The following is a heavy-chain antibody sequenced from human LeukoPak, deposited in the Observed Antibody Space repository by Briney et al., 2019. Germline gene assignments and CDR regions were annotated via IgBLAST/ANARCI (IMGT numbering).Heavy chain of an antibody. CDR1: GNSVNSRVFY. Sequence: SGTLSLTCTVSGNSVNSRVFYWNWIRQPPGKVLEWLGEVYYSGSSYSNPSLRSRLTLSLDMSKNQSSLRVTSMSAADAAVYFCARRLSWGEYRFDYWGQGTLVTVSS. V-gene: IGHV4-30-4*01. CDR2: VYYSGSS. CDR3: ARRLSWGEYRFDY. J-gene: IGHJ4*02. D-gene: IGHD3-16*01.